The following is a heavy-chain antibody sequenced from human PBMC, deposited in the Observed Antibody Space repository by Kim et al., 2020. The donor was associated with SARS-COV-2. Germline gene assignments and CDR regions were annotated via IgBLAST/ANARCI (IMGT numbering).Heavy chain of an antibody. D-gene: IGHD3-10*01. V-gene: IGHV3-33*01. CDR2: T. J-gene: IGHJ4*02. CDR3: ARPSSSHFDF. Sequence: TFYADSVKCRFTISRDYSENTLYLQMDSLSAGDTAVYYCARPSSSHFDFWGQGTLVTVSS.